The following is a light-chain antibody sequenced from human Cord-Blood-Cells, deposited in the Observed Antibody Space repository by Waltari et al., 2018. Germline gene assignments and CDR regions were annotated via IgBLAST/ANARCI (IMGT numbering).Light chain of an antibody. CDR2: GAS. J-gene: IGKJ2*01. CDR1: QRISSY. CDR3: QQSYSTPST. Sequence: DIQMTQSPSSLSASVGDRDTITCRASQRISSYLQWYQQKPGKAPKLLIYGASSWHSGVPSRFSGSGSGTDFTLTISSLQPEDFATYSCQQSYSTPSTFGQGTKLEIK. V-gene: IGKV1-39*01.